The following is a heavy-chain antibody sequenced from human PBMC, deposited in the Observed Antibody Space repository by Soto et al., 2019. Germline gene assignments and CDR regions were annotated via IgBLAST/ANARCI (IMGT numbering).Heavy chain of an antibody. CDR1: GGSISSSSYY. CDR3: ARVRDIVLMVYAMDV. D-gene: IGHD2-8*01. V-gene: IGHV4-39*01. J-gene: IGHJ6*03. CDR2: IYYSGST. Sequence: SCTVSGGSISSSSYYWGWILQPPGKGLECIGSIYYSGSTYHNPSLKSRVTISVDTSKNQFSLKLSSVTAADTAVYYCARVRDIVLMVYAMDVWGKGTPVTVSS.